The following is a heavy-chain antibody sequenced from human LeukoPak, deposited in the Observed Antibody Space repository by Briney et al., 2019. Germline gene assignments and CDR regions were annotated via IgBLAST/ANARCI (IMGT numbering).Heavy chain of an antibody. Sequence: GGSLRLSCAASGFTFSSYSMKWVRQAPGKGLEWVSYISTSSSGRTIYYADSVKGRFTISRDDVKNSLYLQMNSLRHEDTAVYYCARVRPGYYSDYWGQGTLVTVSS. CDR2: ISTSSSGRTI. V-gene: IGHV3-48*02. CDR3: ARVRPGYYSDY. D-gene: IGHD3-22*01. CDR1: GFTFSSYS. J-gene: IGHJ4*02.